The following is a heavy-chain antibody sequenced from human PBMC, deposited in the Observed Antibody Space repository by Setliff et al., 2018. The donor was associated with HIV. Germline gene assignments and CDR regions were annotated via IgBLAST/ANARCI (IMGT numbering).Heavy chain of an antibody. V-gene: IGHV4-59*01. CDR1: GGSISSYY. CDR3: ARGMLRSSWYAHHDASDI. Sequence: SETLSLTCTVSGGSISSYYWSWIRQPPGKGLEWIGYIYYSGSTNYNPSLKSRVTISVDTSKNQFSLKLSSVTAADTAVYYCARGMLRSSWYAHHDASDIWGQGTMVTVSS. CDR2: IYYSGST. J-gene: IGHJ3*02. D-gene: IGHD6-13*01.